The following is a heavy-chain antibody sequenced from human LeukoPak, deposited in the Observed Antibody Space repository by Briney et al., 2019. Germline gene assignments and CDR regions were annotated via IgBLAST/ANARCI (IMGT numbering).Heavy chain of an antibody. V-gene: IGHV4-61*02. D-gene: IGHD6-13*01. J-gene: IGHJ5*02. Sequence: SSETLSLTCTVSGGSISSGSYYWSWIRQPAGKGLEWIGRIYTSGSTNYNPSLKSRVTISVDTSKNQFSLRLSSVTAADTAVYFCARRIAAPGIFWFDPWGQGTLVTVSS. CDR1: GGSISSGSYY. CDR2: IYTSGST. CDR3: ARRIAAPGIFWFDP.